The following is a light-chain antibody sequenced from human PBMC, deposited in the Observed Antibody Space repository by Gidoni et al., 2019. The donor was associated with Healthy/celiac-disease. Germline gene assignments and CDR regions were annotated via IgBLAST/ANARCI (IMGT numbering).Light chain of an antibody. CDR2: LEGSGSY. V-gene: IGLV4-60*03. Sequence: QPVLTQSSSASASLGSSVKLTCTLSSGHSSYIIAWHQQQPGKAPRYLMKLEGSGSYNKGSGVPDRFSGSSSGADRYLTISNLQSEDEADYYCETFHGVFGGGTKLTVL. J-gene: IGLJ2*01. CDR3: ETFHGV. CDR1: SGHSSYI.